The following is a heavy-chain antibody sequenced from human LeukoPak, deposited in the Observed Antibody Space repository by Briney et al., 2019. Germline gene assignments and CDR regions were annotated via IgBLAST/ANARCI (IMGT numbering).Heavy chain of an antibody. CDR3: ARGESTWKVAFDI. Sequence: ASVKVSCKASGYTFANYGIIWVRQAPGQGLEWMGWINSNSGATNYAQKFQGRVTMTRDTSISTAYMELSSLTSDDTAVYYCARGESTWKVAFDIWGQGTMVTVSS. J-gene: IGHJ3*02. V-gene: IGHV1-2*02. CDR1: GYTFANYG. CDR2: INSNSGAT. D-gene: IGHD1-1*01.